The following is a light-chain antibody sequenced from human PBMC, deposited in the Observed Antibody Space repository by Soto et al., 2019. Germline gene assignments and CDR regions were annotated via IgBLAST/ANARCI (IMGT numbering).Light chain of an antibody. Sequence: QSALTQPPSASGSPGQSVAISCTGTNSDIGNYNFVSWYQQHPGKAPKLMIYEVNKRPSGVPDRFSGSKSGNTASLTVSGLQAEDEADYYCSSYAGSNNYVFGTGTKLTVL. V-gene: IGLV2-8*01. CDR1: NSDIGNYNF. J-gene: IGLJ1*01. CDR3: SSYAGSNNYV. CDR2: EVN.